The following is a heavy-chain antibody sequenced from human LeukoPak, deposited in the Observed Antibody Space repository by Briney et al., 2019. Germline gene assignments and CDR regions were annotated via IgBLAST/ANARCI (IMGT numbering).Heavy chain of an antibody. V-gene: IGHV3-21*01. CDR2: ISSSSSYI. Sequence: PGGSLRLSCAASGFTFSSYDMNWVRQAPGKGLEWVSYISSSSSYIYYADSVKGRFTISRDNAKNSLYLQMNSLRAEDTAVYYCARDRWHSSGWYTGEFDYWGQGTLVTVSS. CDR3: ARDRWHSSGWYTGEFDY. D-gene: IGHD6-19*01. CDR1: GFTFSSYD. J-gene: IGHJ4*02.